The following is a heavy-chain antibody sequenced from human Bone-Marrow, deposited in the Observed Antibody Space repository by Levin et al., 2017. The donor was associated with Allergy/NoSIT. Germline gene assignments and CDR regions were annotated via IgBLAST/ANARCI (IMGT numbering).Heavy chain of an antibody. D-gene: IGHD5-12*01. V-gene: IGHV3-30-3*01. J-gene: IGHJ3*02. Sequence: GGSLRLSCAASGLTFRSYTMHWVRQAPGKGLEWVAVISYDGNNIYYADSVKGRFTISRDNSKNTLYLQTNSLRSEDTAVYYCAAEDPIRGYSGYEYFAFDIWGRGTLVTVSS. CDR2: ISYDGNNI. CDR1: GLTFRSYT. CDR3: AAEDPIRGYSGYEYFAFDI.